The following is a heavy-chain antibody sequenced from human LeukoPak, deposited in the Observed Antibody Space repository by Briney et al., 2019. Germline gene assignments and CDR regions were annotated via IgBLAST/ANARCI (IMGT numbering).Heavy chain of an antibody. Sequence: SEXXXXXCAVYGGSFSGYYWSWIRQPPGKGLEWIGEINHSGSTNYNPSLTSRGTISVDTSKNQFSLKLSSVTAADTAVYYCARGITYFDYWGQGTLVTVSS. CDR2: INHSGST. V-gene: IGHV4-34*01. CDR3: ARGITYFDY. CDR1: GGSFSGYY. J-gene: IGHJ4*02.